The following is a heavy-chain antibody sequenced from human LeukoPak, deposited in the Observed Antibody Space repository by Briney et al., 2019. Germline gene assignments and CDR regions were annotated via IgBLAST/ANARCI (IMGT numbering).Heavy chain of an antibody. CDR2: ISYSSGHK. CDR1: GFSFSTSG. CDR3: ARVEEGYCSGGSCYAGHH. J-gene: IGHJ1*01. Sequence: GGSLRLSCAASGFSFSTSGMNWVRQAPGKGLEWVSSISYSSGHKYYADSVKGRFTVSRDNAQNSLYLHMNNLRVEDTAFYYCARVEEGYCSGGSCYAGHHWGQGTLVTVSA. D-gene: IGHD2-15*01. V-gene: IGHV3-21*01.